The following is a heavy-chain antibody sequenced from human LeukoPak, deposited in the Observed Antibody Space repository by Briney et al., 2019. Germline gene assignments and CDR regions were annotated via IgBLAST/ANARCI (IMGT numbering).Heavy chain of an antibody. Sequence: GGSLRLSCGAPGFTFRASVMHWVRQAPGKGLEWVAGIRFDGSNEYYADTVKGRFTISRDNSKNTLYLQLNSLRTEDTAVYYCAKGYTSGYERGAFDIWGQGTMVTVSS. J-gene: IGHJ3*02. CDR1: GFTFRASV. V-gene: IGHV3-30*02. D-gene: IGHD5-12*01. CDR2: IRFDGSNE. CDR3: AKGYTSGYERGAFDI.